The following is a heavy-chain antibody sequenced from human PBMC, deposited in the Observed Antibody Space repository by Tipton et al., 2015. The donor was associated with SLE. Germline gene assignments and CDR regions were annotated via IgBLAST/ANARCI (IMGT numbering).Heavy chain of an antibody. J-gene: IGHJ4*02. Sequence: RSLRLSCAASGFTFSSYAMHWVRQAPGKGLEWVAVISYDGSNKYYADSVKGRFTISRDNSKNTLYLQMNSLRPEDTALYYCAKDIGNSGYLFDYWGQGTLVTVSS. CDR2: ISYDGSNK. V-gene: IGHV3-30*04. CDR1: GFTFSSYA. D-gene: IGHD5-12*01. CDR3: AKDIGNSGYLFDY.